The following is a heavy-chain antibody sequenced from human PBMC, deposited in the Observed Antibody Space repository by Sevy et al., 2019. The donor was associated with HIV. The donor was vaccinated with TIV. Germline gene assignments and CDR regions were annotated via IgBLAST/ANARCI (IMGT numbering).Heavy chain of an antibody. CDR2: ISYDGRNE. D-gene: IGHD3-10*01. Sequence: GGSLRLSCEASGFSFRRYAMHWDRQAPGKGLEWLTVISYDGRNEYYVDSVKGRFTISRDNSKNTLYLQMNSLRPEDTAIYYCARDGGGDYIDYWGQGTLVTVSS. CDR3: ARDGGGDYIDY. CDR1: GFSFRRYA. J-gene: IGHJ4*02. V-gene: IGHV3-30*04.